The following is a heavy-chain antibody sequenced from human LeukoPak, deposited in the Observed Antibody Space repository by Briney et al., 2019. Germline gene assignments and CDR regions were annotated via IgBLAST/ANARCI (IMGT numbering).Heavy chain of an antibody. J-gene: IGHJ4*02. D-gene: IGHD3-22*01. CDR1: GFTFSDYY. CDR3: ARATHYYESSGYDY. V-gene: IGHV3-11*01. Sequence: GGSLRLSCAASGFTFSDYYMSWIRQAPGKGLEWVSHISSRGSTIYYADSVKGRFTISRDNAKNSLYLQMNSLRAEDTALYYCARATHYYESSGYDYWGQGTLVTVSS. CDR2: ISSRGSTI.